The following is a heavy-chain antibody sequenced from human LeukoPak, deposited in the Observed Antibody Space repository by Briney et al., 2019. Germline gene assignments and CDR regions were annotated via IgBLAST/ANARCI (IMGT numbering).Heavy chain of an antibody. CDR1: AFTISSYA. Sequence: GGSLRLFCAASAFTISSYAMSGVRHAPGKGVEGGSGVSGSGGSTYYADPAKGRFTISRDNSTNTLYLQMNSLRAEDTAVYYCAKDLDIVATITGNWGQGTLVTVSS. D-gene: IGHD5-12*01. CDR2: VSGSGGST. V-gene: IGHV3-23*01. CDR3: AKDLDIVATITGN. J-gene: IGHJ4*02.